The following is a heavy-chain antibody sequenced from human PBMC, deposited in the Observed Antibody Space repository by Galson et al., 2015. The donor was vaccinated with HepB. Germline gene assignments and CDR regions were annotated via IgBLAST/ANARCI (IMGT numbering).Heavy chain of an antibody. Sequence: SLRLSCAASGFTFSDYYMSWIRQAPGKGLEWVSYLSSSSSYTNYADSVKGRFTISRDNAKNSLYLQMNSLRAEDTAVYYCARGGYCSRTSCYGLADYWGQGTLVTVSA. CDR3: ARGGYCSRTSCYGLADY. J-gene: IGHJ4*02. V-gene: IGHV3-11*06. D-gene: IGHD2-2*01. CDR2: LSSSSSYT. CDR1: GFTFSDYY.